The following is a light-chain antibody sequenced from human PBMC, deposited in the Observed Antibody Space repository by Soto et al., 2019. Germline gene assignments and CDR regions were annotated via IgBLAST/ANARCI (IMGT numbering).Light chain of an antibody. CDR2: EVN. J-gene: IGLJ3*02. Sequence: QSALTQPPSASGSPGQSVTISCTGTSSDIGGYDYVSWYQQHPGKAPKLIIYEVNKRPSGVPDRFSGSKSGNTASLTVSGLQAEDEADDYCSSYAGSNNLVFAGGTKLTVL. CDR3: SSYAGSNNLV. V-gene: IGLV2-8*01. CDR1: SSDIGGYDY.